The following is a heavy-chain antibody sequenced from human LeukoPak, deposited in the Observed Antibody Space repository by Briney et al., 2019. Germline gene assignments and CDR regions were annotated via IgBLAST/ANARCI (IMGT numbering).Heavy chain of an antibody. CDR3: AREDSYGFGIDY. J-gene: IGHJ4*02. CDR1: GFTFSSYS. D-gene: IGHD5-18*01. Sequence: PGGSPRLSCAASGFTFSSYSMKWGRPAPGKGLAWGSSISSSSTYIYYADSVKGRFTISRDNAKNSLYLQMNSLRAEDTAVYYCAREDSYGFGIDYWGQGTLVTVSS. V-gene: IGHV3-21*01. CDR2: ISSSSTYI.